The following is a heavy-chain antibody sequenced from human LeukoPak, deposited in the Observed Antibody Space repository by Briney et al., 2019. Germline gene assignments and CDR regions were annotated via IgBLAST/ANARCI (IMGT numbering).Heavy chain of an antibody. V-gene: IGHV3-53*01. CDR3: ARDRSDGFDY. J-gene: IGHJ4*02. CDR2: LYSGGNT. Sequence: PGGSLRLSCAASGFTDSSNSMSWVRQAPGKGLEWVSVLYSGGNTYYADSVKGRFTISRDNSKNTLYLQMNSLRTEDTAVYYCARDRSDGFDYWGQGTLVTVSS. CDR1: GFTDSSNS.